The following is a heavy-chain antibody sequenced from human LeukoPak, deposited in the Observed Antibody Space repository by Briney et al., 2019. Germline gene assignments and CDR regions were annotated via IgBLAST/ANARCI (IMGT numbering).Heavy chain of an antibody. CDR2: ISAYNGNT. Sequence: GASVKVSCKASGYTFTSYGISWVRQAPGQGLEWMGWISAYNGNTNYAQKFQGRVTMTRDTSISTAYMELSRLRSDDTAVYYCARGQGPIVAGHEDVWGQGTLVTVSS. D-gene: IGHD5-12*01. CDR1: GYTFTSYG. CDR3: ARGQGPIVAGHEDV. V-gene: IGHV1-18*01. J-gene: IGHJ4*02.